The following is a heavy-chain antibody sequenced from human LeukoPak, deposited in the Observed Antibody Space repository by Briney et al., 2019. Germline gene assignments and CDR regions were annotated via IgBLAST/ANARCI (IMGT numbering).Heavy chain of an antibody. CDR1: SLTFSIYS. J-gene: IGHJ4*02. CDR3: ARGTHGIAGAGTIDY. D-gene: IGHD6-13*01. V-gene: IGHV3-48*01. Sequence: GRSHSPSRAPASLTFSIYSINSARHPGRGGRGLAAYISNITSTIHYADSVKGRFTISRDNAKNSVYLQMNSLRAEDTAVYYCARGTHGIAGAGTIDYWGQGTLVTVSS. CDR2: ISNITSTI.